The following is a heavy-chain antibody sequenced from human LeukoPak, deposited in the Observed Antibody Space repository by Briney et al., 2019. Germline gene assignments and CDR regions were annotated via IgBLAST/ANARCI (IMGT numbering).Heavy chain of an antibody. CDR2: IYTSGST. V-gene: IGHV4-61*02. Sequence: SETLSLTCTVSGGSISSGSYYWSWIRQPAGKGLEWIGRIYTSGSTNYNPSLKSRVTLSVDTSKNQFSLKLSSVTAADTAVYYCAREGNYYGSGSYYNTWFDPWGQGTLVTVSS. D-gene: IGHD3-10*01. CDR3: AREGNYYGSGSYYNTWFDP. CDR1: GGSISSGSYY. J-gene: IGHJ5*02.